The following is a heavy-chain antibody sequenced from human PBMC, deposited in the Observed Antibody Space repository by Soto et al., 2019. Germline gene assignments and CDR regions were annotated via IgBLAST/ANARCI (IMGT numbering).Heavy chain of an antibody. J-gene: IGHJ5*02. V-gene: IGHV4-31*03. CDR3: ARVRRLQLLGWFDP. Sequence: QVQLQESGPGLVKPSQTLSLTCTVSGGSISSGGYYWSWIRQHPGKGLEWIGYIYHSGTTYYNPSLKRRVTISVDTSNNHFSLQLTSVSAADTAVYYCARVRRLQLLGWFDPWGQGTLVTVSS. CDR1: GGSISSGGYY. D-gene: IGHD2-2*01. CDR2: IYHSGTT.